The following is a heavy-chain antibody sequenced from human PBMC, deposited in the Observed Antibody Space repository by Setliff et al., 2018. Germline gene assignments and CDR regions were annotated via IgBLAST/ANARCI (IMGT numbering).Heavy chain of an antibody. CDR3: RLWRHHYQNDY. J-gene: IGHJ4*02. V-gene: IGHV4-39*02. CDR1: GGSISGSHYS. CDR2: TYDNGTA. Sequence: PSETLSLTCSVSGGSISGSHYSWVWMRQPPGKRLEWIGSTYDNGTAYYNPSLQSRVAISVDTSKNYFSLGVNSVTAADTAVYYCRLWRHHYQNDYWGQGTLVTVSS. D-gene: IGHD3-10*01.